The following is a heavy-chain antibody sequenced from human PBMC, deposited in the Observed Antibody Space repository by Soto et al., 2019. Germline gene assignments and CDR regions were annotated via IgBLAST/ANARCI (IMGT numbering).Heavy chain of an antibody. D-gene: IGHD2-21*02. CDR1: GGSVNSYY. Sequence: QVQLQESGPGLVRPSETLSLTCTVSGGSVNSYYWSWIRQTPGKGPEWIGYIFYSGGSNSNPSLKSRASMSVDMSKIQFSLRLSSLAAADTAVYYCARVFPSYCGGDCADFDSCGQGILVTVSS. CDR2: IFYSGGS. CDR3: ARVFPSYCGGDCADFDS. J-gene: IGHJ4*02. V-gene: IGHV4-59*02.